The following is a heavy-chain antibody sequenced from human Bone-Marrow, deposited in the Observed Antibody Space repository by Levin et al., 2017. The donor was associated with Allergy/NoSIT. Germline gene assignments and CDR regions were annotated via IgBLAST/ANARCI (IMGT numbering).Heavy chain of an antibody. J-gene: IGHJ4*02. D-gene: IGHD2-21*02. CDR2: INPSGGST. CDR1: GYTFTSYY. V-gene: IGHV1-46*01. CDR3: ARAYCGGDCYFDS. Sequence: AASVKVSCKASGYTFTSYYMHWVRQAPGQGLEWMGIINPSGGSTSYAQKFQGRVTMTRDTSTSTVYMDLSSLRSEDTAVYYCARAYCGGDCYFDSWGQGTLVTVSS.